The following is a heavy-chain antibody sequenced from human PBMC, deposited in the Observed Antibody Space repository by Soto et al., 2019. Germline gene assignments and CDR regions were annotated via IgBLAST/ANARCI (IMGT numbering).Heavy chain of an antibody. Sequence: GGSLRLSCTASGFTFGDYAMSWFRQAPGKGLEWVGFIRSKACGGTTEYAASVKGRFTISRDDSKSIAYLQMNSLKTEDTAVYYCTRDGTDYDFWSGSDYWGQGTLVTVSS. D-gene: IGHD3-3*01. J-gene: IGHJ4*02. V-gene: IGHV3-49*03. CDR1: GFTFGDYA. CDR3: TRDGTDYDFWSGSDY. CDR2: IRSKACGGTT.